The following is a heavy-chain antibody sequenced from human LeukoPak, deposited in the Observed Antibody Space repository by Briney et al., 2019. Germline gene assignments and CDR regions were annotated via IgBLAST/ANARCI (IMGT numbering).Heavy chain of an antibody. Sequence: ASVKVSCKASGYTFTSYGISWVRQAPGQGLEWMGWISAYNGNTNYAQKLQGRVTMTTDTSTSTAYMELRSLRSDDTAVYYCARALSGSGRVYYYYGMDVWGKGPTVTVSS. CDR3: ARALSGSGRVYYYYGMDV. CDR2: ISAYNGNT. D-gene: IGHD3-10*01. CDR1: GYTFTSYG. V-gene: IGHV1-18*04. J-gene: IGHJ6*04.